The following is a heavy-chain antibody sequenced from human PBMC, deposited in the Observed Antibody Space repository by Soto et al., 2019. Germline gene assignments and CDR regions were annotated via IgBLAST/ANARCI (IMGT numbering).Heavy chain of an antibody. D-gene: IGHD3-9*01. CDR2: ISAYNGNT. J-gene: IGHJ4*02. CDR1: GYTFTSYG. CDR3: ARDTAAYDILTGYYDY. Sequence: ASVKVSCKASGYTFTSYGISWVRQAPGRGLEWMGWISAYNGNTNYAQKLQGRVTMTTDTSTSTAYMELRSLRSDDTAVYYCARDTAAYDILTGYYDYWGQGTLVTVYS. V-gene: IGHV1-18*01.